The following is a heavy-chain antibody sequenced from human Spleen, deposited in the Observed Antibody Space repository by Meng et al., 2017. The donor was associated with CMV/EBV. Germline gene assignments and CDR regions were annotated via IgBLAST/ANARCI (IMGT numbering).Heavy chain of an antibody. Sequence: SSFSNAGMSWVRQAPGKGLEWIGRIKSKAYGEATDFAGPVKGRFTISRDDSKNMLFLQMNSLETEDTAVYYCARGFCSGDTCYSGNYWGQGTLVTVSS. D-gene: IGHD2-15*01. V-gene: IGHV3-15*01. CDR3: ARGFCSGDTCYSGNY. CDR2: IKSKAYGEAT. CDR1: SSFSNAG. J-gene: IGHJ4*02.